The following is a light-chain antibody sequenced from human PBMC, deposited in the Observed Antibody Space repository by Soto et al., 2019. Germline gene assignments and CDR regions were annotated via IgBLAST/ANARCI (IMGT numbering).Light chain of an antibody. CDR1: QSISRS. Sequence: DIQMTQSPSTLSASVGDRVTITCRASQSISRSLAWYQRKPGKAPNLLIYDASSLESGVPSRFSGSGFGTEFTLTISSLQPDDFATYYCQQYNSYLLTFGPGTTVDIK. CDR2: DAS. J-gene: IGKJ3*01. V-gene: IGKV1-5*01. CDR3: QQYNSYLLT.